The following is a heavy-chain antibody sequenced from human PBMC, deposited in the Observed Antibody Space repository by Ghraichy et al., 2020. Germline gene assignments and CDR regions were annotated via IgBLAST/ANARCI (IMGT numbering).Heavy chain of an antibody. CDR3: SSGDTFDY. CDR1: GLIFSSYW. J-gene: IGHJ3*01. Sequence: GGSLRLSCTASGLIFSSYWMTWVRQCPGKGLEWVANINQDGRERYYMGSVKGRFTISRDNAKNSLYLQINNLSAEDTAVYYCSSGDTFDYWGRGTMVTVSS. V-gene: IGHV3-7*03. CDR2: INQDGRER. D-gene: IGHD3-10*01.